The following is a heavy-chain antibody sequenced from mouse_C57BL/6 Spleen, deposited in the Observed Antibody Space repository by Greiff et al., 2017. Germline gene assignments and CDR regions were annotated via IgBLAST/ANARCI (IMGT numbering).Heavy chain of an antibody. J-gene: IGHJ2*01. V-gene: IGHV5-6*01. CDR3: AILYYGNSYYFDY. Sequence: EVMLVESGGDLVKPGGSLKLSCAASGFTFSSYGMSWVRQTPDKRLEWVATISSGGSYTYYPDSVKGRFTISRDNAKNTLYLQMSSLKSEDTAMYYCAILYYGNSYYFDYGGQGTTLTVSS. CDR1: GFTFSSYG. D-gene: IGHD2-1*01. CDR2: ISSGGSYT.